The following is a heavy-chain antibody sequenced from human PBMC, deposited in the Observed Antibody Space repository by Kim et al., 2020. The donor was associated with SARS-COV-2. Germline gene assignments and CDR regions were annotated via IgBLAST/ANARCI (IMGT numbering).Heavy chain of an antibody. J-gene: IGHJ6*02. D-gene: IGHD3-22*01. V-gene: IGHV4-59*08. CDR3: AGQVTMIVEGYYYYGMDV. Sequence: SRVTISADTSKNQFSLKLSSVTAADTAVYYCAGQVTMIVEGYYYYGMDVWGQGTTVTVSS.